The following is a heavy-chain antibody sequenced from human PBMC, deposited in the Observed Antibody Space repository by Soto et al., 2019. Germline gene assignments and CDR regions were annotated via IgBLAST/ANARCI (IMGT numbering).Heavy chain of an antibody. CDR1: GFSFTNYW. Sequence: GESLKISCKGSGFSFTNYWIGWVRQMPGKGLEWMGRIDPSDSYTNYSPSFQGHVTISADKSISTAYLQWSSLKASDTAMYYCAILAVAGVVVFDYWGQGTLVTVSS. D-gene: IGHD6-19*01. V-gene: IGHV5-10-1*01. CDR3: AILAVAGVVVFDY. J-gene: IGHJ4*02. CDR2: IDPSDSYT.